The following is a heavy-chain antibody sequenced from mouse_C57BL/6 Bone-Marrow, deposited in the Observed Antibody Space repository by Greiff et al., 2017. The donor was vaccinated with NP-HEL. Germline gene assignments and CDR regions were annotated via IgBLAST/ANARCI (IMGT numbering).Heavy chain of an antibody. CDR3: ARLISNWFAY. CDR2: INPYNGGT. V-gene: IGHV1-19*01. D-gene: IGHD2-5*01. J-gene: IGHJ3*01. CDR1: GYTFTDYY. Sequence: VQLKESGPVLVKPGASVKMSCKASGYTFTDYYMNWVKQSHGKSLEWIGVINPYNGGTSYNQKFKGKATLTVDKSSSTAYMELNSLTSEDSAVYYCARLISNWFAYWGQGTLVTVSA.